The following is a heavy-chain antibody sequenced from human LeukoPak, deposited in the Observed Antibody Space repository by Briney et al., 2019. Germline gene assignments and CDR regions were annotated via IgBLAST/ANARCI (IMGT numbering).Heavy chain of an antibody. CDR2: INPNSGGT. V-gene: IGHV1-2*02. CDR1: GYTFTGYY. D-gene: IGHD3-22*01. Sequence: WASVKVSCKASGYTFTGYYMHWVRQAPGQGLEWMGWINPNSGGTNYAQKFQGRVTMTRDTSISTAYMELSRLRSDDTAVYYCASISHYDSSGYYYPAYWGQGTLVTVS. J-gene: IGHJ4*02. CDR3: ASISHYDSSGYYYPAY.